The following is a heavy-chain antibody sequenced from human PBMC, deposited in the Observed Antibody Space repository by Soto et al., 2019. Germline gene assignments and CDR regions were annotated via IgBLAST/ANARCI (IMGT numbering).Heavy chain of an antibody. V-gene: IGHV1-18*01. Sequence: QVQLVQSGAEVKKPGASVKVSCKASGSTFNIYGFSWVRQAPGQGLEWMGWISAYNGVTKYAQKLQGRVTMTTDTSTSTAYMELRSLRSYDTAIYYCARDVNGYNSGLFGYFDLWGRGTLATVSS. CDR3: ARDVNGYNSGLFGYFDL. J-gene: IGHJ2*01. CDR1: GSTFNIYG. CDR2: ISAYNGVT. D-gene: IGHD5-12*01.